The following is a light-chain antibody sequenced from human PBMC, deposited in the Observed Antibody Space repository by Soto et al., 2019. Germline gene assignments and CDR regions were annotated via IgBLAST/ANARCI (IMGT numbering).Light chain of an antibody. V-gene: IGLV2-14*01. CDR3: TSYTRSTTLI. J-gene: IGLJ2*01. Sequence: QSVLTQPASMSGSPGQSITISCTGTSSDVGFYHYVSWYQRHPGKAPKLLIYEVSNRPSGVSDRFYGSKSGNTASLTISGLQPEDEADYYCTSYTRSTTLIFGGGTKLTVL. CDR1: SSDVGFYHY. CDR2: EVS.